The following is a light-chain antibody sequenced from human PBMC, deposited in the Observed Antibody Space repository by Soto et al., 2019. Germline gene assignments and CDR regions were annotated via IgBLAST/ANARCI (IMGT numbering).Light chain of an antibody. J-gene: IGKJ1*01. V-gene: IGKV3D-15*01. CDR3: QQRSNWPRT. CDR1: QSVSNN. CDR2: GAS. Sequence: EIVMTQSPATLSVSPGERATLSCRAGQSVSNNLAWYQQKPGQAPRLLIYGASTRATGIPARFSGSGSGTEFTLTISSLEPEDFAVYYCQQRSNWPRTFGQGTKVDIK.